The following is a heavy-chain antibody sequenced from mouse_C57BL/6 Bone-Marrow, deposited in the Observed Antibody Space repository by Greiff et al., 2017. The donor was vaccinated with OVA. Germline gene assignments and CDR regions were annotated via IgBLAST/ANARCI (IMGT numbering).Heavy chain of an antibody. Sequence: VKLMESGAELARPGASVKMSCKASGYTFTSYTMHWVKQRPGQGLEWIGYINPSSGYTKYNQKFKDKATLTADKSSSTAYMQLSSLTSEDSAVYYCANYYGSSMDYWGQGTSVTVSS. CDR3: ANYYGSSMDY. D-gene: IGHD1-1*01. J-gene: IGHJ4*01. CDR1: GYTFTSYT. V-gene: IGHV1-4*01. CDR2: INPSSGYT.